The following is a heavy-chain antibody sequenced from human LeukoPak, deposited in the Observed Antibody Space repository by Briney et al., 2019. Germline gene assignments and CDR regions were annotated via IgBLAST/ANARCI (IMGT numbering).Heavy chain of an antibody. CDR3: ARIRIAARYYYYYMDV. V-gene: IGHV3-7*01. CDR2: IKQDGSEK. Sequence: GGSLRLSCAASGFTLNNYWMTWVRQAPGKGLEWVANIKQDGSEKYYVDSVKGRFTISRDNAKNSLYLQMNSLRAEDTAVYYCARIRIAARYYYYYMDVWGKGTTVTVSS. D-gene: IGHD6-6*01. CDR1: GFTLNNYW. J-gene: IGHJ6*03.